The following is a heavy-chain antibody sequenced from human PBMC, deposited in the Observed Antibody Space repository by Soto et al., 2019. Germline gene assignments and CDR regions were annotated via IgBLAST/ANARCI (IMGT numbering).Heavy chain of an antibody. CDR1: GFTFSSYG. J-gene: IGHJ4*02. CDR2: ISYDGSNK. CDR3: AKDRGGVEDW. D-gene: IGHD2-8*02. V-gene: IGHV3-30*18. Sequence: QVQLVESGGGVVQPGRSLRLSCAASGFTFSSYGMHWVRQAPGKGLEWVAVISYDGSNKYYADSVQGRITISRDNYKNTLYLQMTSLRAADTAVYYFAKDRGGVEDWWGQGTLVTVAS.